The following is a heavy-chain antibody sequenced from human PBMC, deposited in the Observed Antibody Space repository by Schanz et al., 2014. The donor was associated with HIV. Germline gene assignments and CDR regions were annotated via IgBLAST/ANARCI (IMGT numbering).Heavy chain of an antibody. D-gene: IGHD1-20*01. CDR3: AKTSITLGMDV. V-gene: IGHV3-23*04. CDR2: ISGGSGST. J-gene: IGHJ6*02. CDR1: GFSFTNAW. Sequence: ELQLVESGGGLVKPGGSLTLSYATSGFSFTNAWMSWVRQAPGKGLEWVSSISGGSGSTFYADSVKGRFTISRVNSKNTLYLQMNSLRAEDTAIYYCAKTSITLGMDVWGQGTTVTVSS.